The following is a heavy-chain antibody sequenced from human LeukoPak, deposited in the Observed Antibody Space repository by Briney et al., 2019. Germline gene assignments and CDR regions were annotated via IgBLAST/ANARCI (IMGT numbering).Heavy chain of an antibody. J-gene: IGHJ4*02. D-gene: IGHD3-10*01. CDR2: IKSKASGGTT. Sequence: PGRSLRLSCTVSEFTLGAYGLNWVRQAPGKGLEWVGYIKSKASGGTTEYAASVRGRFIISRDDSRNIAYLQMNSLKTEDTAVYYWNRWYGPWSHSPYWGQGTLVTVSS. CDR3: NRWYGPWSHSPY. CDR1: EFTLGAYG. V-gene: IGHV3-49*04.